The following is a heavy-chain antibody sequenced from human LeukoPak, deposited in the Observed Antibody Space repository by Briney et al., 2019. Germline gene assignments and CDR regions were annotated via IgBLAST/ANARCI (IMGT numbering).Heavy chain of an antibody. CDR1: GFTFSSYG. V-gene: IGHV3-23*01. D-gene: IGHD3-10*01. Sequence: PGGTLRLSCAASGFTFSSYGMSWVRQAPGRGLEWVSAISGSGGSTYYADSVKGRFTISRDNSKNTLYLQMNSLRAEDTAVYYCAKASWFGELFDYWGQGTLATVSS. J-gene: IGHJ4*02. CDR2: ISGSGGST. CDR3: AKASWFGELFDY.